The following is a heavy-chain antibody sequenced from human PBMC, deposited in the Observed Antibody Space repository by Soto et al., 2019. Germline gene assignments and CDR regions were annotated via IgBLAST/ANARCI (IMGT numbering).Heavy chain of an antibody. Sequence: PSGTLSLTCTVSGFSLSDGGNSWSCLRQQPGKGLDWFVYGCFAGTTYYNPSLKSCPSLTVKTYNNQFSLMLTSITAEATVVYFCAIFVSSKHNYICHWGPGTLVNGS. V-gene: IGHV4-31*03. CDR1: GFSLSDGGNS. CDR2: GCFAGTT. D-gene: IGHD2-2*01. CDR3: AIFVSSKHNYICH. J-gene: IGHJ4*02.